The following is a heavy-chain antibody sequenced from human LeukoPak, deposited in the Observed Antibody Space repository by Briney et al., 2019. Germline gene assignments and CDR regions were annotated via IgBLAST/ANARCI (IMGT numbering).Heavy chain of an antibody. V-gene: IGHV5-51*01. D-gene: IGHD3-16*01. CDR2: IYPGDSDT. Sequence: GESLMISCMASGYVFTNYWFGWVRQMPGKGLEWMGIIYPGDSDTRYSPSCQGQVTISVDKSISTAYLQWNSLKASDTAMYYCARRGIWSSVPFDYWGQGTLVTVSS. CDR1: GYVFTNYW. CDR3: ARRGIWSSVPFDY. J-gene: IGHJ4*02.